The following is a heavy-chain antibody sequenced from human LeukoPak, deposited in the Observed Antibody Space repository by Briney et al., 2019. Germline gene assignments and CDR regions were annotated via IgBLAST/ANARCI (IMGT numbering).Heavy chain of an antibody. CDR2: ISAYNGNT. CDR1: GYTFTSYG. J-gene: IGHJ4*02. Sequence: GASVKVSCKASGYTFTSYGISWVRQAPGQGLEWMGWISAYNGNTNYAQKLQGRVTMTTDTSTSTAYMELRGLRSDDTAVYYCARGPFLWFGELLSDFDYWGQGTLVTVSS. V-gene: IGHV1-18*01. D-gene: IGHD3-10*01. CDR3: ARGPFLWFGELLSDFDY.